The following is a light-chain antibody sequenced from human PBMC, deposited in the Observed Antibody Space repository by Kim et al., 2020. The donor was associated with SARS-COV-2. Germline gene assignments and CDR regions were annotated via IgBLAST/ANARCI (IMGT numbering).Light chain of an antibody. J-gene: IGLJ2*01. CDR2: GKN. Sequence: LGQTVRITCQGDSLRRYYASWYQQKPGQAPVFVIYGKNNRPSGIPDRFSGSSSGNTASLTITGAQAEDEADYYCNSRDSSGNHPVVFGGGTQLTVL. V-gene: IGLV3-19*01. CDR1: SLRRYY. CDR3: NSRDSSGNHPVV.